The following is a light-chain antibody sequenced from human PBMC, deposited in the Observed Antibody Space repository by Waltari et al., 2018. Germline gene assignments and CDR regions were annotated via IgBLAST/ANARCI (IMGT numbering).Light chain of an antibody. CDR3: CSYADSYTYV. CDR1: SSDVGGSNY. Sequence: QSALTQPRSVSGSPGQSVTISCTGTSSDVGGSNYVSWYQQQPGKAPKLMIYDVSKRPSGVPDRFSGSKSGNTASLTISGLQAEDEADYYCCSYADSYTYVFGTGTEVTVL. CDR2: DVS. V-gene: IGLV2-11*01. J-gene: IGLJ1*01.